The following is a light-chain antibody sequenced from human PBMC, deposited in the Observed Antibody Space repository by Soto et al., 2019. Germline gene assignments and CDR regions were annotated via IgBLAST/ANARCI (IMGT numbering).Light chain of an antibody. J-gene: IGKJ4*01. CDR1: QSVGSN. V-gene: IGKV3-15*01. CDR3: QQYNDWPIT. CDR2: GAS. Sequence: EIVLTQSPATLSVSSGERVTLSCRASQSVGSNLAWYQQKLGRAPRLHIYGASTRATGIPARFSGSGSGTEFTLAISSLQSEDFAVYYCQQYNDWPITFGGGTKVEIK.